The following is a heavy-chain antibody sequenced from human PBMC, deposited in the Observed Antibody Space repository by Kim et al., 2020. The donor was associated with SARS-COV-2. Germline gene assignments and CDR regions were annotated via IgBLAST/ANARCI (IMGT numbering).Heavy chain of an antibody. CDR1: GGSISNSNW. D-gene: IGHD3-10*01. V-gene: IGHV4-4*02. J-gene: IGHJ4*02. CDR3: ARDRVSGSTFDF. Sequence: SETLSLTCTVSGGSISNSNWWSWGRQSPDKGLEWIGEIYHSGETHYRPSLKSRVTMSVDKNKNQFSLKLTSVTAADTAVYFCARDRVSGSTFDFWVQGT. CDR2: IYHSGET.